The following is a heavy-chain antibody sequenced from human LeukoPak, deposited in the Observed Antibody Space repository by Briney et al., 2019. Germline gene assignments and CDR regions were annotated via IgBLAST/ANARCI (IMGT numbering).Heavy chain of an antibody. CDR2: IIPIFGTA. D-gene: IGHD3-22*01. V-gene: IGHV1-69*05. CDR3: ARDPPLRGGYCGPPDY. J-gene: IGHJ4*02. Sequence: SVKVSCKASGGTFSSYAISWVRQAPGQGLEWMGGIIPIFGTANYAQKFQGRVTITTDESTSTAYMELSSLRSEDTAVYYCARDPPLRGGYCGPPDYWGQGTLVTVSS. CDR1: GGTFSSYA.